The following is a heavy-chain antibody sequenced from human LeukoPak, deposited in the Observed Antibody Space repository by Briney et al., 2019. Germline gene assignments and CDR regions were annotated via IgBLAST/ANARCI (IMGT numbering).Heavy chain of an antibody. D-gene: IGHD6-19*01. J-gene: IGHJ4*02. CDR2: IYHTGTT. Sequence: SETLSLTCTVSGASISSYFWNWIRQPPGKGLEWIGYIYHTGTTKYNPSLKSRVTISLDTSKNQFSLKLNSVTTTDSAVYYCARVKSSGWGIGFAYWGQGTLVTVSS. CDR3: ARVKSSGWGIGFAY. V-gene: IGHV4-59*01. CDR1: GASISSYF.